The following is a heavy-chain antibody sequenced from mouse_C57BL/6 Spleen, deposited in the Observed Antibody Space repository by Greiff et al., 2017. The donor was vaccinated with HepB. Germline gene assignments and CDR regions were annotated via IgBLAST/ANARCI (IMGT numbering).Heavy chain of an antibody. CDR2: INPSNGGT. CDR1: GYTFTSYW. V-gene: IGHV1-53*01. Sequence: VQLQQSGTELVKPGASVKLSCKASGYTFTSYWMHWVKQRPGQGLEWIGNINPSNGGTNYNEKFKSKATLTVDKSSSTAYMQLSSLTSEDSAVYYCARPTMITRGFAYWGQGTLVTVSA. CDR3: ARPTMITRGFAY. D-gene: IGHD2-4*01. J-gene: IGHJ3*01.